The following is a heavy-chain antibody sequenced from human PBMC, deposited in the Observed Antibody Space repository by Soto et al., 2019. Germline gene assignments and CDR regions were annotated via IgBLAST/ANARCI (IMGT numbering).Heavy chain of an antibody. Sequence: QVQLQESGPGLVKPSQTLSLTCTVSGGSISSGGYYWSWIRQHPGKGLEWLGYIYYSGNTYYNPSLTSRVTISVDTSKDQFSLKLSSVTAADTAVYYCAKAYYDFWSGYRRYAFDIWGQGTMVNVST. D-gene: IGHD3-3*01. CDR3: AKAYYDFWSGYRRYAFDI. V-gene: IGHV4-31*03. CDR1: GGSISSGGYY. CDR2: IYYSGNT. J-gene: IGHJ3*02.